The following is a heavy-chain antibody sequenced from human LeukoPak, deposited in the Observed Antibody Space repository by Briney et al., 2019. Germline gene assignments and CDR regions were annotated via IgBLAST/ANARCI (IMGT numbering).Heavy chain of an antibody. V-gene: IGHV4-59*01. J-gene: IGHJ4*02. D-gene: IGHD3-22*01. Sequence: SETLSLTCAVYGGSISGYYWSWIRQPPGKGLEWIAYIYYSGNTNYNPSLKSRVTISIDTSMNQFSLRLSSVTAADTAVYYCAATYYYDNSGYYRFDYWGQGTLVTVSS. CDR1: GGSISGYY. CDR2: IYYSGNT. CDR3: AATYYYDNSGYYRFDY.